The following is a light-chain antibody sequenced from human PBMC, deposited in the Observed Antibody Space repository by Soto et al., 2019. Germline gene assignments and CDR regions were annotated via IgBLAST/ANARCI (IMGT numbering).Light chain of an antibody. CDR1: QSISNH. V-gene: IGKV3-15*01. CDR2: GAS. J-gene: IGKJ2*01. Sequence: EIVMTQSPVTLSVSPGERATLSCRASQSISNHLAWYQQKPGQPPRLLIYGASTRATGIPARFSGSGSGTEFTLTISSLQSEDFALYYCQQYNNWPPRTFGQGTKLEIK. CDR3: QQYNNWPPRT.